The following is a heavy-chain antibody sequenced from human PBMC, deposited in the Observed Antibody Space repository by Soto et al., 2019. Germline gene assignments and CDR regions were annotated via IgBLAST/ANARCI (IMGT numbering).Heavy chain of an antibody. Sequence: GGSLRLSCAASGFTFSSYGMHWVRQAPGKGLEWVAVIWYDGSNKYYADSVKGRFTISRDNSKNTLYLQMNSLRAEDTAVYYCARDGAYVGDYYYCYGMDVWGQGTTVTVSS. CDR1: GFTFSSYG. CDR3: ARDGAYVGDYYYCYGMDV. CDR2: IWYDGSNK. J-gene: IGHJ6*02. V-gene: IGHV3-33*01. D-gene: IGHD4-17*01.